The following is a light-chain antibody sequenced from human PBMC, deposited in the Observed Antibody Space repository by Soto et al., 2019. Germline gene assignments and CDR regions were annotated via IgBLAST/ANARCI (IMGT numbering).Light chain of an antibody. J-gene: IGKJ1*01. Sequence: DIQMTQSPSTLSASVGDRVTITCRASQSISVWLAWYQQKAGKAPNLLIYKASRLESGVPSRFSGSGSGTDFTLTISRLEPEDFAVYYCQQYGSSRRTFGQGTKVDIK. CDR2: KAS. V-gene: IGKV1-5*03. CDR3: QQYGSSRRT. CDR1: QSISVW.